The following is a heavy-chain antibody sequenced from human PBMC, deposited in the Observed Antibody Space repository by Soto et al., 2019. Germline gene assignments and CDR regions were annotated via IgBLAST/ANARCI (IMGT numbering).Heavy chain of an antibody. Sequence: TLSLTCTVSGGSISSSNWWSWVRQPPGKGLEWIGEIYHSGSTNYNPSLKSRVTISVDKSKSQFSLKLSSVTAADTAVYYCARVAVAGTRFDYWGQGTLVTVSS. CDR1: GGSISSSNW. V-gene: IGHV4-4*02. D-gene: IGHD6-19*01. J-gene: IGHJ4*02. CDR3: ARVAVAGTRFDY. CDR2: IYHSGST.